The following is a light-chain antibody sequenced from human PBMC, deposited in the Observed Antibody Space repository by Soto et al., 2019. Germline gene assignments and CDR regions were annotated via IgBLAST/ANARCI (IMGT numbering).Light chain of an antibody. V-gene: IGKV3-11*01. J-gene: IGKJ1*01. CDR1: HSVNSN. CDR2: DAS. CDR3: QQRSNWPPT. Sequence: EIVMTQSPATLSVSPGERATLSCRASHSVNSNLAWYQQKPGQAPRLLIYDASNRATGIPARFSGSGSGTDFTLTISSLEPEDFAVYYCQQRSNWPPTFGQGTKVEIK.